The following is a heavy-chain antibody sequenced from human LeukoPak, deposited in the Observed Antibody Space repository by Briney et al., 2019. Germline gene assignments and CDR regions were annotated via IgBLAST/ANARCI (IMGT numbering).Heavy chain of an antibody. V-gene: IGHV3-23*01. J-gene: IGHJ4*02. CDR3: AIAVAVDY. CDR1: GFTSSSHA. Sequence: QAGPSLRLSCAPSGFTSSSHAMSSVRHAPGKGLEWVSAISGSGGSTYHADSVKGRFTISRDNSKNTLYLQMNSLRAEDTAVYYCAIAVAVDYWGQGTLVTVSS. CDR2: ISGSGGST. D-gene: IGHD6-19*01.